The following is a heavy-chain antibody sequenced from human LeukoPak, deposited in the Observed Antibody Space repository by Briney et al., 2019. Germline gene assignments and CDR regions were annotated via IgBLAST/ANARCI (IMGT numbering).Heavy chain of an antibody. CDR2: IYYSGST. Sequence: SETLSLTCTVSGGSISSSGYYWGWIRQPPGKGLEWIASIYYSGSTHYNPSLKSRVTISVDTSKNQLSLKLSSLTAADTAVYYCARHEYSGSYYGLSWFDPWGQGTLVTVSS. CDR1: GGSISSSGYY. J-gene: IGHJ5*02. CDR3: ARHEYSGSYYGLSWFDP. D-gene: IGHD1-26*01. V-gene: IGHV4-39*01.